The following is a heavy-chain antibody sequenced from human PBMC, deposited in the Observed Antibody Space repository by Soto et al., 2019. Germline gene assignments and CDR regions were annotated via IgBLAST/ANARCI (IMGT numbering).Heavy chain of an antibody. CDR2: IESRGST. Sequence: EEQLVETGGGVIQRGGSLRLSCNAPGFTVSSTYMSWVRQAPGMGLEWAAAIESRGSTHYAHSVKGRFTISRDIPKNIIYLQLHTLRAEDTAVYYCAKDLGPLRLLNYYFYGLDVWGQGTTVTVSS. V-gene: IGHV3-53*02. CDR3: AKDLGPLRLLNYYFYGLDV. D-gene: IGHD2-15*01. J-gene: IGHJ6*02. CDR1: GFTVSSTY.